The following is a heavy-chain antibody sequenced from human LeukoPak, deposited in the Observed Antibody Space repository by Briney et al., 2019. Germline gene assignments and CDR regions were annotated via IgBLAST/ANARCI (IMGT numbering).Heavy chain of an antibody. Sequence: LGGSLRLSCAASGFTFSSYDMHWVRQAPGKGLEWVAVISYDGSNKYYADSVKGRFTISRDNSKNTLYLQMNSLRAEDTAVYYCAREGYYDSSRGAFDIWGQGTMVTVSS. V-gene: IGHV3-30-3*01. J-gene: IGHJ3*02. CDR2: ISYDGSNK. CDR1: GFTFSSYD. D-gene: IGHD3-22*01. CDR3: AREGYYDSSRGAFDI.